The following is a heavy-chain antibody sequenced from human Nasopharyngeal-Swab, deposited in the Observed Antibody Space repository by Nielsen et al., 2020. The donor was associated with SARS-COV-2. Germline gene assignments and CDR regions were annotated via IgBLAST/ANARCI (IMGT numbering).Heavy chain of an antibody. Sequence: SGPTLVKPTQTLTLTCTFSGFSLSTSAMCVSWIRRPPGKALEWLALIDWDDDKYYSTSLKTRLTISKDTSKNQVVLTMTNMDPVDTATYYCARTYYYDSSGYSSLDYWGQGTLVTVSS. CDR3: ARTYYYDSSGYSSLDY. CDR2: IDWDDDK. J-gene: IGHJ4*02. V-gene: IGHV2-70*01. CDR1: GFSLSTSAMC. D-gene: IGHD3-22*01.